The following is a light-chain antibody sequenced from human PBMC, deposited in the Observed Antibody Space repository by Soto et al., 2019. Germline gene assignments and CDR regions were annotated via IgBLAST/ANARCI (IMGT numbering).Light chain of an antibody. J-gene: IGKJ5*01. CDR3: QQYGSSPPIT. CDR2: GVS. V-gene: IGKV3-20*01. CDR1: QSISSSY. Sequence: ETVLTQSPGTLSLSPGERATLSCRASQSISSSYLAWYQQIPGQAPRLLIYGVSSRATGIPDRFSGSGSRTEFTLTINRLEPEDFAVYYCQQYGSSPPITFGQGTRLEIK.